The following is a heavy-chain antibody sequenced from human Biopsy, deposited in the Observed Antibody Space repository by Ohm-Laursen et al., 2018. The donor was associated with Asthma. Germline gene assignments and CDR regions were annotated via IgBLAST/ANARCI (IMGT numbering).Heavy chain of an antibody. CDR1: GGSISSFY. CDR3: VRAVRNEQWLAPFDY. CDR2: VYWTGST. V-gene: IGHV4-59*01. J-gene: IGHJ4*02. D-gene: IGHD6-19*01. Sequence: TLSLTCCVYGGSISSFYWSWIRQSPEKGLEWMGYVYWTGSTNYNPSLKSRITMSVDTSKNRMFLELTPVTAADTAIYYCVRAVRNEQWLAPFDYWGQGKPVTVSS.